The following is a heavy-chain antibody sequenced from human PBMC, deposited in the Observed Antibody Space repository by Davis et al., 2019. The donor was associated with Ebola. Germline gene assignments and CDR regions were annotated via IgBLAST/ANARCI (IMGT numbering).Heavy chain of an antibody. CDR3: ARARYHRLYGGNSGPFDY. V-gene: IGHV3-30-3*01. CDR2: ISYDGSNK. J-gene: IGHJ4*02. D-gene: IGHD4-23*01. CDR1: GFTFSSHA. Sequence: GESLKISCAASGFTFSSHAMHWVRQAPGKGLEWVAVISYDGSNKYYADSVKGRFTISRDNSKNTLYLQMNSLRAEDTAVYYCARARYHRLYGGNSGPFDYWGQGTLVTVSS.